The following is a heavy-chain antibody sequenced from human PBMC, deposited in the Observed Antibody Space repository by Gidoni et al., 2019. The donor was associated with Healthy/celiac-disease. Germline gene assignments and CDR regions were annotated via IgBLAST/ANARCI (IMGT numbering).Heavy chain of an antibody. CDR3: ARGDGSYDFWSGFQNYGMDV. CDR1: GFTVSSNY. Sequence: EVPLVESGGGLLQPGGSLRLSCAASGFTVSSNYMSWVRQAPGKGLEWVSVIYSGGSTYYADAVKGRFTISRDNSKNTLYLQMNSLRAEDTAVYYCARGDGSYDFWSGFQNYGMDVWGQGTTVTVSS. CDR2: IYSGGST. J-gene: IGHJ6*02. V-gene: IGHV3-53*01. D-gene: IGHD3-3*01.